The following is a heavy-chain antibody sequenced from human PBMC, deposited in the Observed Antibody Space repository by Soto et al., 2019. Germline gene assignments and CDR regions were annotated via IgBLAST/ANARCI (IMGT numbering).Heavy chain of an antibody. D-gene: IGHD5-12*01. CDR1: GYSFTDYW. CDR2: IDPSDSYS. Sequence: GESLKISCKGSGYSFTDYWISWVRQIPGKGLEWMGRIDPSDSYSDYSSSFEGHVTFSADNSKNTLYLQMNSLRAEDTAVYYCAKPTVATIDYFDYWGQGTLVTVSS. J-gene: IGHJ4*02. V-gene: IGHV5-10-1*01. CDR3: AKPTVATIDYFDY.